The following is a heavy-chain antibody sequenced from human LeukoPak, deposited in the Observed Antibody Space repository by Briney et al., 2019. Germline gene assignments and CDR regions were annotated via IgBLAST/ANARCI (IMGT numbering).Heavy chain of an antibody. CDR2: IRRKANNYAT. CDR1: GFIFSGAA. Sequence: PGWSRKLSCAASGFIFSGAALHRVRQASGKWLEWVGRIRRKANNYATTYAASVKGRFTISRDDSQNTAYLQMNSLKTEDTAVYYFFFKQKTAYDILTGWSSCWGQGTLVTVSS. CDR3: FFKQKTAYDILTGWSSC. V-gene: IGHV3-73*01. J-gene: IGHJ4*02. D-gene: IGHD3-9*01.